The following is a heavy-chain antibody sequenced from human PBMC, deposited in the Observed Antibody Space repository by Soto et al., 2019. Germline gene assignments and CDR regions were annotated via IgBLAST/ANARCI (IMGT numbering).Heavy chain of an antibody. D-gene: IGHD3-3*01. CDR2: IWSDGSKE. CDR1: GFTFRHYG. CDR3: ARDGSGPQVRYFDL. V-gene: IGHV3-33*01. J-gene: IGHJ2*01. Sequence: QVHLVESGGGVVQPGRSLRLSCAASGFTFRHYGMHWVRQAPGKGLEWVAMIWSDGSKEYYSDSVKSRFTISRDNSKNALFLEMHSLRGEDTAIYYCARDGSGPQVRYFDLWGRGTLVTVSS.